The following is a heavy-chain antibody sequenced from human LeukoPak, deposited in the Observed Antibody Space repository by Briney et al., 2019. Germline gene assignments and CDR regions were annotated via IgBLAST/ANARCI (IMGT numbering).Heavy chain of an antibody. CDR2: VRGSGTDT. Sequence: GGFLRLSCAASGFXFSTYAMSWVRQAPGKGLEWVSAVRGSGTDTYYADSVKGRFTVSRDNSKNTLYLQMNSLRAEDTAIYYCAKTSRVNSAYDSPFHYWGLGTLVTVSS. V-gene: IGHV3-23*01. J-gene: IGHJ4*02. D-gene: IGHD5-12*01. CDR3: AKTSRVNSAYDSPFHY. CDR1: GFXFSTYA.